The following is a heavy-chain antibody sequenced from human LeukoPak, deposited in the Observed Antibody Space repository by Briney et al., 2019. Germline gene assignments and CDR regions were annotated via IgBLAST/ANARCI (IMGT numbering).Heavy chain of an antibody. D-gene: IGHD6-19*01. CDR1: GFTFDDYA. CDR2: ISWNSGSI. V-gene: IGHV3-9*01. J-gene: IGHJ3*02. Sequence: GRSLRLSCAASGFTFDDYAMHWVRQAPGKGLEWVSGISWNSGSIGYADSVKGRFTISRDNAKNSLYLQMNSLRAEDTALYYCAKDRIAGGWYEAFDIWGQGTMVTVSS. CDR3: AKDRIAGGWYEAFDI.